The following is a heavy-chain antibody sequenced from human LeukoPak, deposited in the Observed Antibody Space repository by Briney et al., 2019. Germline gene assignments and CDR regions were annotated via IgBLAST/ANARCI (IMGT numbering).Heavy chain of an antibody. CDR2: ISSSSSTI. CDR3: ARDPFSGWFDY. Sequence: GGSLRLSCAASGFTFSSYSMNWVRQAPGKGLEWVSYISSSSSTIYYADSVKGRFTISRDNAKNSLYLQMNSLRAEDTAVYYCARDPFSGWFDYWGQGTLVTVSS. V-gene: IGHV3-48*04. D-gene: IGHD6-19*01. CDR1: GFTFSSYS. J-gene: IGHJ4*02.